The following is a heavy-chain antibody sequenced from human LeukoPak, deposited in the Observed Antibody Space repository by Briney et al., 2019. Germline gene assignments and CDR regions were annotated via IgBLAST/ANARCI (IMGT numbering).Heavy chain of an antibody. Sequence: SETLSLTCTVSGGSISSSSYYWGWIRQPPGKGLEWIGSIYYSGSTYYNPSLKSRVTISVDTSKNQFSLKLSSVTAADTAVYYCASSTWIPPSYFDYWGQGTLVTVSS. CDR1: GGSISSSSYY. CDR2: IYYSGST. D-gene: IGHD5-18*01. V-gene: IGHV4-39*07. CDR3: ASSTWIPPSYFDY. J-gene: IGHJ4*02.